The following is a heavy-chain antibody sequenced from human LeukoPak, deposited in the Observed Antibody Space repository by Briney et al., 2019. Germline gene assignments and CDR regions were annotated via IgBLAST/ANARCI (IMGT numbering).Heavy chain of an antibody. Sequence: GGSLRLSCAASGFTFSSYAMHWVRQAPGKGLEWVAVISYDGSNKYYADSVKGRFTISRDNSKNTLYLQMNSLRAEDTAVYYCALSGYPSPGGMDVWGQGTTVTVSS. V-gene: IGHV3-30-3*01. CDR1: GFTFSSYA. J-gene: IGHJ6*02. CDR2: ISYDGSNK. D-gene: IGHD3-3*01. CDR3: ALSGYPSPGGMDV.